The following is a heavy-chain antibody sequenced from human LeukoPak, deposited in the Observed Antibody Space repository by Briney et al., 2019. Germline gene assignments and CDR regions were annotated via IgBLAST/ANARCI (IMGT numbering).Heavy chain of an antibody. Sequence: GGSLRLSCVASDNTLSSYSMNWVRQAPGKGLEWVSYISSRSSTIYYADSVKGRFTISRDNAKNSLYLQMNSLRDEDTAVYYCAIRDYGGDPVFRYWGQGTLVTVSS. J-gene: IGHJ4*02. CDR2: ISSRSSTI. V-gene: IGHV3-48*02. CDR3: AIRDYGGDPVFRY. D-gene: IGHD4-23*01. CDR1: DNTLSSYS.